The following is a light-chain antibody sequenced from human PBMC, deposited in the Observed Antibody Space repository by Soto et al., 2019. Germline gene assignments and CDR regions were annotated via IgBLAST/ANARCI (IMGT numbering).Light chain of an antibody. CDR3: QQYNNWPIT. V-gene: IGKV3-15*01. CDR1: QNVGTN. CDR2: GAS. Sequence: EIVMTQSPDTLSVSQVERVTLSCRASQNVGTNLAWYQQKPGQAPRLLIYGASTRATGFPARFSGSGSVTEFTLTISSLQSGDFAVYYCQQYNNWPITFGQGTRREIK. J-gene: IGKJ5*01.